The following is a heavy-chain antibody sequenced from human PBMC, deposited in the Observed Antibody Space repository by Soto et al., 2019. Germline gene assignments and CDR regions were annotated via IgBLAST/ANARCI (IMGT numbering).Heavy chain of an antibody. CDR2: IYYSGST. J-gene: IGHJ5*02. V-gene: IGHV4-59*08. D-gene: IGHD3-10*01. CDR1: GGSISSYY. Sequence: QVQLQESGPGLVKPSETLSLTCTVSGGSISSYYWSWIRQPPGKGLEWIGCIYYSGSTNYNPSLRSRVTSSVDTPKSQFPLKLSSVTAADTAVYYGARSVYYYGSGSYRFPLPWFDPWGQGTLVTVSS. CDR3: ARSVYYYGSGSYRFPLPWFDP.